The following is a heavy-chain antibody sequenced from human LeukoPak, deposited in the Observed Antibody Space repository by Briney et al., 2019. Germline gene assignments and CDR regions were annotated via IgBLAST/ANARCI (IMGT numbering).Heavy chain of an antibody. D-gene: IGHD1-26*01. CDR2: LNPRGGST. J-gene: IGHJ4*02. CDR3: ARALVGATGPNFDY. CDR1: GYTFTSYY. V-gene: IGHV1-46*01. Sequence: ASVKVSCKASGYTFTSYYIHWVRQAPGEGLEWMGMLNPRGGSTNYAQRFQGRVTMTRDTSTSTVYMELSSLRSGDTAVYYCARALVGATGPNFDYWGRGTLVTVFS.